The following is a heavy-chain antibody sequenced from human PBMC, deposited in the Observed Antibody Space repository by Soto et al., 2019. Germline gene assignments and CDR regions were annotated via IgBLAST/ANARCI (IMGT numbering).Heavy chain of an antibody. CDR3: ARGSAGDYADS. CDR1: GGSISNYY. CDR2: LYNSGST. V-gene: IGHV4-59*01. Sequence: QVQLQESGPGLVKASETLSLTCTVSGGSISNYYWNWIRQSPGKGLEWIGYLYNSGSTNYNPSLKSRVSISVDTSKNQFSLRLTSVTAADTAVYYCARGSAGDYADSWGQGTLVTVSS. D-gene: IGHD4-17*01. J-gene: IGHJ4*02.